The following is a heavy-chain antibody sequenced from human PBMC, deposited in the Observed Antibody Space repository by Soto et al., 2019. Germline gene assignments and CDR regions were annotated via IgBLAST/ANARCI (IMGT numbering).Heavy chain of an antibody. D-gene: IGHD2-2*01. J-gene: IGHJ6*02. CDR2: INHSGST. CDR1: GGSFSGYY. V-gene: IGHV4-34*01. Sequence: LSLTCAVYGGSFSGYYLSWIRQPPGKGREWSGEINHSGSTNYNPSLKSRVTISVDTSKNQFSLKLSSVTAADTALYYCASPISRNYYGMDVWGQGTTVPVSS. CDR3: ASPISRNYYGMDV.